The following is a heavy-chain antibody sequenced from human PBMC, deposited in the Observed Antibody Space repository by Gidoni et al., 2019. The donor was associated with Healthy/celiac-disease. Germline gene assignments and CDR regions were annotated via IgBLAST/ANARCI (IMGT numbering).Heavy chain of an antibody. CDR1: GFTFSSYG. CDR3: ARDGSSYSSSRAPYGMDV. V-gene: IGHV3-33*01. J-gene: IGHJ6*02. Sequence: QVQLVESGGGVVQPGRSLRLSCAASGFTFSSYGMHWVRQAPGKGLEWVAVIWYDGSNKYYADSVKGRFTISRDNSKNTLYLQMNSLRAEDTAVYYCARDGSSYSSSRAPYGMDVWGQGTTVTVSS. D-gene: IGHD6-13*01. CDR2: IWYDGSNK.